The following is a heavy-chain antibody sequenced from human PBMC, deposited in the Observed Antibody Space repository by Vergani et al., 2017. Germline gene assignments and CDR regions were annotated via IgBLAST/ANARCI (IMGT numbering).Heavy chain of an antibody. CDR3: AKHFRGWGIDY. CDR1: GFTLSNYD. CDR2: IQFDGSNQ. Sequence: HLVESGGGLVKPGGSLRLSCATSGFTLSNYDMQWIRQGPGKGLEFVAFIQFDGSNQYYADSVKGRFTLSRDFSKNTLYLQMNSLRTDDTATYYCAKHFRGWGIDYWGQGTQVIVSS. J-gene: IGHJ4*02. D-gene: IGHD3-16*01. V-gene: IGHV3-30*02.